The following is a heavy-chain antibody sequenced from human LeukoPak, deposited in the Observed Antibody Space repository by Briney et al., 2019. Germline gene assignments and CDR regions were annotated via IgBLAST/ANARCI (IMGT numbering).Heavy chain of an antibody. V-gene: IGHV3-23*01. CDR1: GFTFSSYA. Sequence: PGGSLRLSCAASGFTFSSYAMSWVRQAPGKGLEWVSAISGSGGSTYYADSVKGRFTISRDNSKNTLYLQMNSLRAEDTAVYYCARAPPTPYYDFWSGYVPGGAFDIWGQGTMVTVSS. J-gene: IGHJ3*02. CDR3: ARAPPTPYYDFWSGYVPGGAFDI. D-gene: IGHD3-3*01. CDR2: ISGSGGST.